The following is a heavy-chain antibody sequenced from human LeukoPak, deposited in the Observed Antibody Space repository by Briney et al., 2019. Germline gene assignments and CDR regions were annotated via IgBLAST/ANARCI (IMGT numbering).Heavy chain of an antibody. CDR1: GFTFSSYG. J-gene: IGHJ3*02. D-gene: IGHD1-26*01. CDR2: ISYDGSNK. CDR3: AKDNAGGAFDI. Sequence: TGRSLRLSCAASGFTFSSYGMHWVRQAPGKGLEWVAVISYDGSNKYYADSVKGRFTISRDNSKNTLYLQMNSLRAEDTAVYYCAKDNAGGAFDIWGQGTMVTVSS. V-gene: IGHV3-30*18.